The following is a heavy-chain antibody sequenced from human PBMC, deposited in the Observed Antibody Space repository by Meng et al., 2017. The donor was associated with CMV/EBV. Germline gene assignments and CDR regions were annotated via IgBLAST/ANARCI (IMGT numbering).Heavy chain of an antibody. D-gene: IGHD2-8*02. CDR2: IRSGGTYI. CDR1: GLPFNKSA. J-gene: IGHJ4*02. V-gene: IGHV3-21*01. CDR3: ARVGSTGGLDY. Sequence: SCVASGLPFNKSAMHWVRQAPAKGLEWVASIRSGGTYIHYADSVKGRFTISRDNAKTSVYLQMDNLTGEDTAIYFCARVGSTGGLDYWGQGTLVTVSS.